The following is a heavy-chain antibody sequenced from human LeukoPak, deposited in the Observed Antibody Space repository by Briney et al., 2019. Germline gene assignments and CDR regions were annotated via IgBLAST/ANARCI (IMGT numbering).Heavy chain of an antibody. CDR3: AKVDSDYYYWYGMDV. CDR1: RFTLSTYW. D-gene: IGHD3-22*01. CDR2: TSASGGST. Sequence: GGSLRLSCAASRFTLSTYWMSWVRQAPGKGLEWVSTTSASGGSTYYADSVKGRFTISRDNSKNTLYLQMNSLRAEDTAVYYCAKVDSDYYYWYGMDVWGQGTTVSVSS. V-gene: IGHV3-23*01. J-gene: IGHJ6*02.